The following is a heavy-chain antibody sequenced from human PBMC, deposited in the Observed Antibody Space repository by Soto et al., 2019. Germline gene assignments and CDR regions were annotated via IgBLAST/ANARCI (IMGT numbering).Heavy chain of an antibody. CDR2: FDPEDGET. CDR1: GYTLTELS. CDR3: AKEKGYYYGSSGYYSRRNWFDP. D-gene: IGHD3-22*01. Sequence: ASVKVSCKVSGYTLTELSMHWVRQAPGKGLEWMGGFDPEDGETIYAQKFQGRVTMTEDTSTDTAYMELSSLRSEDTAVYYCAKEKGYYYGSSGYYSRRNWFDPWGQGTLVTVSS. V-gene: IGHV1-24*01. J-gene: IGHJ5*02.